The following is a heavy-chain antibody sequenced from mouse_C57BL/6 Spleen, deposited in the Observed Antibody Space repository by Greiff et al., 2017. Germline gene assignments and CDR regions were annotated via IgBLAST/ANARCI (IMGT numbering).Heavy chain of an antibody. V-gene: IGHV1-22*01. J-gene: IGHJ3*01. CDR1: GYTFTDYN. D-gene: IGHD1-1*01. CDR3: AKFFYYYEWFAD. Sequence: EVQLQQSGPELVKPGASVKMSCKASGYTFTDYNMHWVKQSHGKSLEWIGYINPNNGGTSYNQKFKGQATLTVNKASSTAYMERRSLTSEDSAVYYCAKFFYYYEWFADWGQGTLVTVSA. CDR2: INPNNGGT.